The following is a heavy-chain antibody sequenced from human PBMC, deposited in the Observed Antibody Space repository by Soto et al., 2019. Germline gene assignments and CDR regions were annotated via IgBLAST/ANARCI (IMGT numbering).Heavy chain of an antibody. D-gene: IGHD6-13*01. CDR3: ARDLGSSWYPEYFQH. CDR2: ISGGGGST. Sequence: GGSPRLSCAASGFTFTSYAMSWVRQAPGKGLEWVSGISGGGGSTYYADSVKGRFTISRDNSKNSLYLQMNSLRAEDTAVYYCARDLGSSWYPEYFQHWGQGTLVTVSS. CDR1: GFTFTSYA. V-gene: IGHV3-23*01. J-gene: IGHJ1*01.